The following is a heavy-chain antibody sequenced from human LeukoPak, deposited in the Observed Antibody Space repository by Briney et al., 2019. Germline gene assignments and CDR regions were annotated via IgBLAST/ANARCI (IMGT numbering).Heavy chain of an antibody. Sequence: GGSLRLSCAASGFTFSSYSMNWVRQAPGKGLEWVSSISSSSSYIYYADSVKGRFTISRDNAKNSLYLQMNSLRAEDTAVYYCAKDAGDGYYYTYFDYWGQGTLVTVSS. V-gene: IGHV3-21*01. CDR2: ISSSSSYI. J-gene: IGHJ4*02. CDR3: AKDAGDGYYYTYFDY. D-gene: IGHD3-22*01. CDR1: GFTFSSYS.